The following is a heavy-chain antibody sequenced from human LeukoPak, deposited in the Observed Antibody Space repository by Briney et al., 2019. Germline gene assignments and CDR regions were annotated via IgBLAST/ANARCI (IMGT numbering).Heavy chain of an antibody. CDR3: TTDLPTNESYSNDY. V-gene: IGHV3-15*01. Sequence: PGGSLRLSCAASGFTFSNAWMSWVRQAPGKGLEWVGRIKRKTDGGTTDYAAPVEGRFTISRDDSQNTLYLQMNSLQTEDTAVYYCTTDLPTNESYSNDYWGQGTLVTVSS. J-gene: IGHJ4*02. CDR1: GFTFSNAW. D-gene: IGHD1-26*01. CDR2: IKRKTDGGTT.